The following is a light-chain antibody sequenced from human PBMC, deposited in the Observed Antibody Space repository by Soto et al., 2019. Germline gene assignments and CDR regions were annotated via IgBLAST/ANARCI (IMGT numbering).Light chain of an antibody. CDR2: AAS. Sequence: DVQITQYQSSLSASVGDRVSITCRSSQSISSYLNWYQQKPGKAPKLLIYAASSLQSGVPSRFSGSGSGTDFTLTISSLQPEDFATYYCQQSYINRLPFGGGSNVDIK. CDR3: QQSYINRLP. J-gene: IGKJ4*01. CDR1: QSISSY. V-gene: IGKV1-39*01.